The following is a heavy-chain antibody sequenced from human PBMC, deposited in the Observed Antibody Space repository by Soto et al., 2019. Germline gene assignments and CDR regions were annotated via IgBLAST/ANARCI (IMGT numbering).Heavy chain of an antibody. Sequence: AGGSLSLSCIASGFTFSAHYMTWIRQAPGKGLEWVSKISGNGATTFYADSVRGRFSISRDNAKNSLYLQMNSLRAEDTAVYFCARDAYYYASDLWGQGTWVTVS. D-gene: IGHD3-10*01. V-gene: IGHV3-11*01. CDR2: ISGNGATT. J-gene: IGHJ4*02. CDR1: GFTFSAHY. CDR3: ARDAYYYASDL.